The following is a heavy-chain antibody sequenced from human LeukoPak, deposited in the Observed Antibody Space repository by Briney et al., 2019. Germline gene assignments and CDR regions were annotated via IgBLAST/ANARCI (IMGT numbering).Heavy chain of an antibody. J-gene: IGHJ4*02. CDR2: FDPEDGET. D-gene: IGHD3-3*01. V-gene: IGHV1-24*01. Sequence: ASVKVSCKVSGYTLTELSMHWVRQAPGKGLEWMGGFDPEDGETIYAQKFQGRVTMTEDTSTDTAYMELSSLRPEDTAVYYCATNRRIRFLEWLLSLDYWGQGTLVTVSS. CDR1: GYTLTELS. CDR3: ATNRRIRFLEWLLSLDY.